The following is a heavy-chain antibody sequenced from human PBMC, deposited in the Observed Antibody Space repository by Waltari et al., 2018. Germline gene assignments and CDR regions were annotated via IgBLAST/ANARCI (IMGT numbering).Heavy chain of an antibody. CDR3: ARSRGYSYGGRGY. CDR2: ISSISSTI. Sequence: EVQLVESGGGLVQPGGSLRLSCAASGFTFSSYSMNWVRQAPGKGLAWVSYISSISSTIYNADSVKGRFTISRDNAKNSLYLQMNSLRAEDTAVYYCARSRGYSYGGRGYWGQGTLVTVSS. D-gene: IGHD5-18*01. J-gene: IGHJ4*02. V-gene: IGHV3-48*01. CDR1: GFTFSSYS.